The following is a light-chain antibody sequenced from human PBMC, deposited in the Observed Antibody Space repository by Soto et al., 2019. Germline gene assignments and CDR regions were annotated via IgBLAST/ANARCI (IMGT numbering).Light chain of an antibody. J-gene: IGLJ1*01. CDR2: DVS. V-gene: IGLV2-14*01. CDR1: SNGVGAYNS. Sequence: QASLTQPASVSVSPGQSIAISCTGTSNGVGAYNSVSWYQQYPGKAPKLMIHDVSNRPSGVSDRFSGSKSGNTASLTISGLQAEDEADYYCSSYTSSSSYVFGSGTKVTV. CDR3: SSYTSSSSYV.